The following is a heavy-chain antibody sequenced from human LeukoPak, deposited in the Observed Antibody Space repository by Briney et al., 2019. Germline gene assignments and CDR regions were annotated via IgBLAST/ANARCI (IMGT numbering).Heavy chain of an antibody. D-gene: IGHD3-3*01. J-gene: IGHJ4*02. V-gene: IGHV4-59*13. Sequence: SKTLSLTCTVSGGSISSYYWSLIRQPPGKGLEWIGYIYYSGSTNYNPSLKSRVTISVDTSKNQFSLKLSSVTAADTAVYYCARNRVEFDYWGQGTLVTVSS. CDR1: GGSISSYY. CDR3: ARNRVEFDY. CDR2: IYYSGST.